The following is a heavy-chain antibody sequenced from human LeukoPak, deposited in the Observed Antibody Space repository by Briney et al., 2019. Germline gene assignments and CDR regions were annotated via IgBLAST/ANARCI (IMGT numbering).Heavy chain of an antibody. CDR1: GFTFSDYY. J-gene: IGHJ4*02. Sequence: PGGSLRLSCAASGFTFSDYYMSWIRRAPGKGLEWVSYISSSGSTIYYADSVKGRFTISRDNAKNSLYLQVNSLRAEDTAVYYCARDGNTYYYDSSGYYFDYWGQGTLVTVSS. V-gene: IGHV3-11*04. CDR3: ARDGNTYYYDSSGYYFDY. CDR2: ISSSGSTI. D-gene: IGHD3-22*01.